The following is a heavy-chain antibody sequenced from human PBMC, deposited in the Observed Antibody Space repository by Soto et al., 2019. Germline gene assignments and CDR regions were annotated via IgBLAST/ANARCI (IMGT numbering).Heavy chain of an antibody. J-gene: IGHJ4*02. CDR1: GGSFSGYY. Sequence: SETLSLTCAVYGGSFSGYYWSWIRQPPGKGLEWIGEINHSGSTNYNPSLKSRVTISVDTSKNQFSLKLSSVTAADTAVYYCASWLPQHNYYGSGSYYPYSHALDYWGQGTL. CDR3: ASWLPQHNYYGSGSYYPYSHALDY. V-gene: IGHV4-34*01. CDR2: INHSGST. D-gene: IGHD3-10*01.